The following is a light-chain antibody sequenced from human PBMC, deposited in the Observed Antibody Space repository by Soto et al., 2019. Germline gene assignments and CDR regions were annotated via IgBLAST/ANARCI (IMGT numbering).Light chain of an antibody. CDR2: GNT. V-gene: IGLV1-40*01. CDR1: SSNIGSTYD. CDR3: QSYDDSRSAHYV. Sequence: QSVLTQPPSVSGAPGQRVTISCTGSSSNIGSTYDVPWYQQLPGTAPKLLIHGNTNRPSGVPDRFSGSKSGTSASLAITGLQADDEADDYCQSYDDSRSAHYVFGTGTKLTVL. J-gene: IGLJ1*01.